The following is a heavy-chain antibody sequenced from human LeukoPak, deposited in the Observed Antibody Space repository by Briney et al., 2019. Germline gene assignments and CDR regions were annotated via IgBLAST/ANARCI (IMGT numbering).Heavy chain of an antibody. CDR1: GFTFSSYA. CDR2: ISGSGGST. Sequence: GGSLRLSCAASGFTFSSYAMSWVRQAPGKGLEWVSAISGSGGSTYYADSVKGRFTISRDNSKNTLYLQMNSLRAEDTAVYYCAKVVSYSSSSGPDYWGQGTLVTVSS. D-gene: IGHD6-6*01. J-gene: IGHJ4*02. V-gene: IGHV3-23*01. CDR3: AKVVSYSSSSGPDY.